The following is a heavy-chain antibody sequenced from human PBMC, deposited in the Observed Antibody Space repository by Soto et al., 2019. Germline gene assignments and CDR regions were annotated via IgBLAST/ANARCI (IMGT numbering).Heavy chain of an antibody. J-gene: IGHJ3*02. D-gene: IGHD6-19*01. CDR1: GFTFSSYE. CDR2: ISSSGTTI. V-gene: IGHV3-48*03. Sequence: EVQLVESGGGLVQPGGSLRLSCAASGFTFSSYEMNWVRQAPGKGLEWISYISSSGTTIYYADSVKGRFTISRDNAKNSLYLQMNSLRPEDTAVYYCAKAPYSSGWTDFDIWGQGTMVTVSS. CDR3: AKAPYSSGWTDFDI.